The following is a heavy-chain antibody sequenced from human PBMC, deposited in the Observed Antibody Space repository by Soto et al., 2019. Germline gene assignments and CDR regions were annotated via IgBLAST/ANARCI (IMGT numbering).Heavy chain of an antibody. CDR3: ASRSSGWYFDY. Sequence: GGSLRLSCAAAGFTFSSYAMNWVRQAPGKGLEWVSVISGSGGSTYYADSVKGRFTISRDNSKNTLYLQMNSLRAEDTAVYYCASRSSGWYFDYWGQGTLVTVSS. CDR1: GFTFSSYA. J-gene: IGHJ4*02. D-gene: IGHD6-19*01. V-gene: IGHV3-23*01. CDR2: ISGSGGST.